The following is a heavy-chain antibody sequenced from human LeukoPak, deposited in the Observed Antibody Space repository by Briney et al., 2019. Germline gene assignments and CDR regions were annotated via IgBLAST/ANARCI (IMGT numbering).Heavy chain of an antibody. J-gene: IGHJ4*02. D-gene: IGHD4-23*01. CDR2: IYTSGST. V-gene: IGHV4-4*07. CDR1: GGSISSYY. Sequence: PSETLSLTCTVSGGSISSYYWGWIRQPAGKGLEWIGRIYTSGSTNYNPSLKSRVNMSVDTSKNQFSLKLSSVTAADTAVYYCARGGKIPSFDYWGQGTLVTVSS. CDR3: ARGGKIPSFDY.